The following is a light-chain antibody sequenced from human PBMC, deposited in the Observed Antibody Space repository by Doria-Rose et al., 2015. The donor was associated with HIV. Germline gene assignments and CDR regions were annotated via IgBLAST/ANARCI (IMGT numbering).Light chain of an antibody. CDR3: QQYDDLPYT. CDR2: DAS. Sequence: TQSPSSLSAYEGDRLTITCQASQDISNYLNWYQQKPGKAPKLLIYDASNLERGVPSRFSGSGSGTDFTFTISSLQPEDSATYYCQQYDDLPYTLGQGT. CDR1: QDISNY. J-gene: IGKJ2*01. V-gene: IGKV1-33*01.